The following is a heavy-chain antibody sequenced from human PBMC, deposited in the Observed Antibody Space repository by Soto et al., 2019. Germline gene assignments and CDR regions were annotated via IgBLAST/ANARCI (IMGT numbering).Heavy chain of an antibody. J-gene: IGHJ6*02. Sequence: SVKVSCKASGGTFSSYAISWVRQAPGQGLEWMGGIIPIFGTANYAQKFQGRVTITADESTSTAYMELSSLRSEDTAVYHCARERYDFWSGYSHDYYYYGMDVWGQGTTVTVSS. CDR1: GGTFSSYA. D-gene: IGHD3-3*01. CDR3: ARERYDFWSGYSHDYYYYGMDV. V-gene: IGHV1-69*13. CDR2: IIPIFGTA.